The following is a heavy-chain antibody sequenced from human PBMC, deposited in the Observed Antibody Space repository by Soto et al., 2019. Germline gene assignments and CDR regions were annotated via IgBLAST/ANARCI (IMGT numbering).Heavy chain of an antibody. CDR2: ISQSGNT. CDR1: SGSFSGYY. J-gene: IGHJ4*02. Sequence: LSLTCSIYSGSFSGYYWSWIRQPPGKGLEWIGEISQSGNTNYSPSLKSRVSISIDTSKKQFSLNLASVSAADTAVYYCARAPKVSGSSQTRPDFWGQGTLVT. CDR3: ARAPKVSGSSQTRPDF. V-gene: IGHV4-34*01. D-gene: IGHD6-6*01.